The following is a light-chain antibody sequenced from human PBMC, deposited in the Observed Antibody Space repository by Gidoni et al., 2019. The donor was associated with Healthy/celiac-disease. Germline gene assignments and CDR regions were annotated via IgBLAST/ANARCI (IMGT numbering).Light chain of an antibody. Sequence: DIVMTQSPDSLAVSLGERATINCKSSQSVLYSSNNKNYLAWYQQKPGQPPKLLIYWASTRESGVSDRFSGSGSGTDFTLTISSLQAEDVAVYYCQQYYSTLLTFXGXTKVEIK. CDR2: WAS. J-gene: IGKJ4*01. CDR1: QSVLYSSNNKNY. V-gene: IGKV4-1*01. CDR3: QQYYSTLLT.